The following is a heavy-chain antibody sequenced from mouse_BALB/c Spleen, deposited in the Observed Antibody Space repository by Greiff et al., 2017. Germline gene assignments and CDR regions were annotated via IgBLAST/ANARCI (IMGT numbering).Heavy chain of an antibody. Sequence: EVKLVESGGGLVQPGGSRKLSCAASGFTFSSFGMHWVRQAPEKGLEWVAYISSGSSTIYYADTVKGRFTISRDNPKNTLFLQMTSLRSEDTAMYYCARSGGNYEYYFDYWGQGTTLTVSS. CDR3: ARSGGNYEYYFDY. J-gene: IGHJ2*01. CDR1: GFTFSSFG. D-gene: IGHD2-1*01. CDR2: ISSGSSTI. V-gene: IGHV5-17*02.